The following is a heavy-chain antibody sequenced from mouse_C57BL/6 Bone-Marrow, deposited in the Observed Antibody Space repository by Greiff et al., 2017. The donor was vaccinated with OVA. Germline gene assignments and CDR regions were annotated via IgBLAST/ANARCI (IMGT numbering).Heavy chain of an antibody. CDR2: IWSGGST. V-gene: IGHV2-2*01. CDR3: ARRGFLYYFDY. CDR1: GFSLTSYG. Sequence: VQLKESGPGLVQPSQSLSITCTVSGFSLTSYGVHWVRQSPGKGLEWLGVIWSGGSTDYNAAVISSLSISKDNSKSQVFFKRNSLQADDTAIYYCARRGFLYYFDYWGQGTTLTVSS. J-gene: IGHJ2*01.